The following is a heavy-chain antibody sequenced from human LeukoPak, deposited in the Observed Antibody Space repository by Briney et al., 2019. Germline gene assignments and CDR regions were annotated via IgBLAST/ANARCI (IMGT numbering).Heavy chain of an antibody. CDR3: ARTYGSGKGGFDY. CDR2: IYPGDSNT. D-gene: IGHD3-10*01. V-gene: IGHV5-51*01. J-gene: IGHJ4*02. Sequence: GESLKVSCKGSGYSFTSYWIGWVRQMPGKGLEWMGIIYPGDSNTIYSPSFQGRVTISADKSISTAYLQWSSLKASDTAMYYCARTYGSGKGGFDYWGQGTLVTVSS. CDR1: GYSFTSYW.